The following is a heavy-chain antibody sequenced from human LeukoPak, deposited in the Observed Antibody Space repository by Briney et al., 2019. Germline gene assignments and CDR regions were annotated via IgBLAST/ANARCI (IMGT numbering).Heavy chain of an antibody. CDR1: GGSISNGDYY. CDR2: IYYSGST. V-gene: IGHV4-30-4*01. J-gene: IGHJ5*02. CDR3: AREPSRYGGNRYGFDP. Sequence: SETLSLTCTVSGGSISNGDYYWSWIRQPPGKGLEWIGYIYYSGSTYYNPSLKSRVTISVDTSKNQFSLKLSSVTAADTAVYYCAREPSRYGGNRYGFDPWGQGTLVTVSS. D-gene: IGHD4-23*01.